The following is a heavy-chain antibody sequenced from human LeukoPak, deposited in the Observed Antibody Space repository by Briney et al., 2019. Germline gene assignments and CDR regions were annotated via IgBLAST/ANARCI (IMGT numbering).Heavy chain of an antibody. CDR3: ARAHYDSSGYYSSYIDY. J-gene: IGHJ4*02. CDR2: IYTSGST. Sequence: PSETLSLTCTVSGGSISSYYWSWIRQPAGKGLEWIGRIYTSGSTNYNPSLKGRVTMSVDTSKNQFSLKLSSVTAADTAVYYCARAHYDSSGYYSSYIDYWGQGTLVTVSS. V-gene: IGHV4-4*07. D-gene: IGHD3-22*01. CDR1: GGSISSYY.